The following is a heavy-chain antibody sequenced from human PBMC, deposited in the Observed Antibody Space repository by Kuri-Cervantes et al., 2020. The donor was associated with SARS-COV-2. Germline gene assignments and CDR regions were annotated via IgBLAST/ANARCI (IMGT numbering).Heavy chain of an antibody. CDR1: GFTFSSYA. V-gene: IGHV3-30-3*01. CDR2: ISYDGSNK. D-gene: IGHD3-22*01. CDR3: ARDGGSSGYDIDY. J-gene: IGHJ4*02. Sequence: GGSRRLSCAASGFTFSSYAMHWVRQAPGKGLEWVAVISYDGSNKYYADSVKGRFTISRDNSKNTLYLQMNSLRAEDTAVYYCARDGGSSGYDIDYWGQGTLVTVSS.